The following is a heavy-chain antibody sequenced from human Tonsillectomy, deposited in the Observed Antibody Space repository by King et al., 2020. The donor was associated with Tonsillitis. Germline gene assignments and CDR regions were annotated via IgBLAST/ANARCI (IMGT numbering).Heavy chain of an antibody. CDR3: ARARHFDY. V-gene: IGHV3-53*01. Sequence: VQLVESGGGLVQPGGSLRLSCAASGFTVSNNYMSWVRQAPGKGLEWVSVIYTAGITHYADSVKGRFTISRDHSKNTMYLQMNSLRAEDTAVYYCARARHFDYWGRGTLVTVPS. CDR1: GFTVSNNY. J-gene: IGHJ4*02. CDR2: IYTAGIT.